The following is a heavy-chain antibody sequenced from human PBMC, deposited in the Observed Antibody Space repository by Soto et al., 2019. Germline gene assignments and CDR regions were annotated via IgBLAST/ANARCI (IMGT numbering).Heavy chain of an antibody. J-gene: IGHJ4*02. CDR2: IIPIFGTA. Sequence: QVQLVQSGAEVKKPGSSVKVSCKASGGTFSSYAISWVRQAPGQGLEWMGGIIPIFGTANYAQKFQGRVTITADESTSTAYMELSSLRSEDTAVYYCARGRSGCISTSCYAGPRFDYWGQGTLVTVSS. CDR1: GGTFSSYA. CDR3: ARGRSGCISTSCYAGPRFDY. D-gene: IGHD2-2*01. V-gene: IGHV1-69*12.